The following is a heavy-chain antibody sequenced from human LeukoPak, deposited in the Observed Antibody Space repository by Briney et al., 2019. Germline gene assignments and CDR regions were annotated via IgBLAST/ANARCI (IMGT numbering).Heavy chain of an antibody. V-gene: IGHV3-23*01. D-gene: IGHD3-3*01. Sequence: GGSLRLSCAASRFTFSSYAMSWVRPAPGKGLEWVSAISGSGGSTYYADSVKGRFTISRDNSKNTLYLQMNSLRAEDTAVYYCAGPHITIFYYWGQGTLVTVSS. CDR1: RFTFSSYA. CDR2: ISGSGGST. J-gene: IGHJ4*02. CDR3: AGPHITIFYY.